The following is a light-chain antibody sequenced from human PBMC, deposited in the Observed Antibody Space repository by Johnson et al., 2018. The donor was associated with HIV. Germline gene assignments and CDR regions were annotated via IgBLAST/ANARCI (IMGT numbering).Light chain of an antibody. CDR2: ENN. V-gene: IGLV1-51*01. CDR1: SSNIGNNY. Sequence: QSVLTQPPSVSAAPGQKVTISCSGSSSNIGNNYVSWYQQVPGTAPKLLIYENNKRPSGITDRFSASKSGTSATLDITGLQTGDEADYYCGAWDSGLTAHFVFGTGTKITVL. J-gene: IGLJ1*01. CDR3: GAWDSGLTAHFV.